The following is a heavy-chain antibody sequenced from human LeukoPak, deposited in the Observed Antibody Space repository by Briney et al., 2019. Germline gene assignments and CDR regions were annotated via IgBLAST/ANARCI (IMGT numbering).Heavy chain of an antibody. CDR1: GFTLSYYW. Sequence: GGSLRLSCAASGFTLSYYWMSWVRQAPGKGLEWVANIKQDGSEKYYVDSVKGRFTISRDNAKNSLYLQMNSLRAEDTAVYYCASWGGSGSSHDYWGQGTLVTVSS. D-gene: IGHD3-10*01. J-gene: IGHJ4*02. CDR2: IKQDGSEK. V-gene: IGHV3-7*01. CDR3: ASWGGSGSSHDY.